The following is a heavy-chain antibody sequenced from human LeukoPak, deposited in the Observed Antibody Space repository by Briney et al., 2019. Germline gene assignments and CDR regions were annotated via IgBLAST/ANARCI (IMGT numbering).Heavy chain of an antibody. CDR3: AKIFRTTQAIFGVVPTNYGMDV. J-gene: IGHJ6*02. V-gene: IGHV3-23*01. CDR2: ISGSGGST. CDR1: GFTFSSYA. D-gene: IGHD3-3*01. Sequence: GGSLRLSCAASGFTFSSYAMSWVRQAPGKGLEWVSAISGSGGSTYYADSVKGRFTISKDNSKNTLYLQMNSLGAEDTAVYYCAKIFRTTQAIFGVVPTNYGMDVWGQGTTVTVSS.